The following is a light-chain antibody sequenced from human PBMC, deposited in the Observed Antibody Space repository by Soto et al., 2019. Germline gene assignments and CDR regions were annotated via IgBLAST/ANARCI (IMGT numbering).Light chain of an antibody. V-gene: IGKV2D-29*02. Sequence: DVVMTQTPLSLSVAPGQPASISCKSSQSLLHITGETFLFWYLQKPGQSPQLLIYEVSTRVSGVPDRFNGSGSGTDFTLEISRVETDDVGIYYCMQSTQLPPTFGQGTRLGIE. J-gene: IGKJ5*01. CDR3: MQSTQLPPT. CDR2: EVS. CDR1: QSLLHITGETF.